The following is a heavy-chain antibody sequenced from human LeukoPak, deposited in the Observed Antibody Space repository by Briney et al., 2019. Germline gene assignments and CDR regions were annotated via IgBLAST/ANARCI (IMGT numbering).Heavy chain of an antibody. J-gene: IGHJ5*02. CDR2: IYYSGST. CDR1: GGSISSSSYY. D-gene: IGHD3-16*01. Sequence: SETLSLTCTVSGGSISSSSYYWGWIRQPPGKGLEWIGSIYYSGSTYYNPSLKSRVAISVDTSKNQFSLKLRSVTAADTAVYYCTRGPLWVKERLFDPWGQGTQVTVSS. CDR3: TRGPLWVKERLFDP. V-gene: IGHV4-39*07.